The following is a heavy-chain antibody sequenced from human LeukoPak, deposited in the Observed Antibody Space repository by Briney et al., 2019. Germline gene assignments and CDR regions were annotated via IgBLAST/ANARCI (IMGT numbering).Heavy chain of an antibody. J-gene: IGHJ4*02. CDR1: GFSFSSHA. CDR2: ITASGAST. CDR3: AKYYYDSNGYRIDY. V-gene: IGHV3-23*02. D-gene: IGHD3-22*01. Sequence: GGSLRLSCAACGFSFSSHAMGWVRQAPGKGLEWVASITASGASTYYGDSVKGRFTISSDNSKNTLYLQMDSLRAEDTAIYYCAKYYYDSNGYRIDYWGQGTLVTVSS.